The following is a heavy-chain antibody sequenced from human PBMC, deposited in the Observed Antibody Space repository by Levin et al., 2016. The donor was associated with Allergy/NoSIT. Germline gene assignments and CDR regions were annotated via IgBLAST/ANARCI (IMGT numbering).Heavy chain of an antibody. Sequence: GESLKISCTASGFTLSFYSMSWVRQAPGKGLEWVSSITSNGASINYAHSVRGRFIISRDNAKNSLYLQMNSLRGEDTAVYYCARDLGKDQLFGFDVWGQGTMVTVSS. D-gene: IGHD3-16*01. CDR1: GFTLSFYS. V-gene: IGHV3-21*01. CDR3: ARDLGKDQLFGFDV. J-gene: IGHJ3*01. CDR2: ITSNGASI.